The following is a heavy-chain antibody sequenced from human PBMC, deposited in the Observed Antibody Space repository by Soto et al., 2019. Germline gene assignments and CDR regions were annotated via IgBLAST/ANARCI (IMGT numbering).Heavy chain of an antibody. CDR1: GFTFDDYA. J-gene: IGHJ6*02. Sequence: EVQLVESGGGLVQPGRSLRLSCAAPGFTFDDYAMHWVRQAPGKGLEWVSGISWNSGSIGYADSVKGRFTISRDNAKNSLYLQMNSLRAEDTALYYCAKSLGSSSSRLYYYYGMDVWGQGTTVTVSS. V-gene: IGHV3-9*01. CDR2: ISWNSGSI. D-gene: IGHD6-6*01. CDR3: AKSLGSSSSRLYYYYGMDV.